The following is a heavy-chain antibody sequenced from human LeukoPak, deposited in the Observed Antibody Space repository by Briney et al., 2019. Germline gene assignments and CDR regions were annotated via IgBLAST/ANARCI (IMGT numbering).Heavy chain of an antibody. V-gene: IGHV1-2*02. D-gene: IGHD3-10*01. CDR1: GYTFTGYY. CDR2: INPNSGGT. J-gene: IGHJ5*02. CDR3: ARDPHVLLWFGEQRNWFDP. Sequence: ASVKVSCKASGYTFTGYYMHWVRQAPGQGLEWMGWINPNSGGTNYAQKFQGRVTMTRDTSISTAYMELSRLRSDDTAVCYCARDPHVLLWFGEQRNWFDPWGQGTLVTVSS.